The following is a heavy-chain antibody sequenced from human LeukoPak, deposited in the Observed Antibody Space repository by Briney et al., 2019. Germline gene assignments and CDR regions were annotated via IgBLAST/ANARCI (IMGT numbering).Heavy chain of an antibody. Sequence: SETLSLTCAVYGGSFSGYYWSWIRQPPGKGLEWIGEINHSGSTNYNPSLKSRVTISVDTSKNQFSLKLSSVTAADTAVYYWATLIVPAAKVYYGMGVLGQRTTVTVSS. CDR2: INHSGST. J-gene: IGHJ6*02. CDR1: GGSFSGYY. D-gene: IGHD2-2*01. CDR3: ATLIVPAAKVYYGMGV. V-gene: IGHV4-34*01.